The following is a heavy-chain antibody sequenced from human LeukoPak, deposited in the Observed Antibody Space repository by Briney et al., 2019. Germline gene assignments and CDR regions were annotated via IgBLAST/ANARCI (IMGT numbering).Heavy chain of an antibody. CDR2: IYYSGST. D-gene: IGHD5-12*01. Sequence: SETLSLTCTVSGGSISSSSYYWGWIRQPPGKGLEWIGYIYYSGSTYYNPSLKSRVTISVDTSKNQFSLKLSSVTAADTAVYYCARDASGYGYYFDYWGQGTLVTVSS. V-gene: IGHV4-30-4*08. CDR3: ARDASGYGYYFDY. J-gene: IGHJ4*02. CDR1: GGSISSSSYY.